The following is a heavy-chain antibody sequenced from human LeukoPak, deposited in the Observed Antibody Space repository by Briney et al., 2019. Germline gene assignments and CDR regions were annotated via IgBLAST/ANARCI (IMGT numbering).Heavy chain of an antibody. CDR3: ATGDVAARLGH. Sequence: ASETLSLTCAVYCGSLSGEYLSWIRQPPGKGLEWIGEINHSGSISYNPSLKSRVTISVDTSKNQFSLKVTSVTAADTGVYYCATGDVAARLGHWGQGTLVTVPS. CDR2: INHSGSI. J-gene: IGHJ5*02. D-gene: IGHD6-6*01. V-gene: IGHV4-34*01. CDR1: CGSLSGEY.